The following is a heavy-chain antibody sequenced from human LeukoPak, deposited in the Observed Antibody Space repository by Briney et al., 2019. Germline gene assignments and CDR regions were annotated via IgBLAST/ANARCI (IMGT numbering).Heavy chain of an antibody. Sequence: GAAVKVSCKASGYTFTGYYMHWVRQAPGQGVEWMGWINTNSGGTNYAQKFQGRVTMTRETSISTAYMELSRLRSDDTAVYYCARVKTIFGVVIIPEYYMDAWGKGTTVTVSS. CDR2: INTNSGGT. J-gene: IGHJ6*03. D-gene: IGHD3-3*01. CDR1: GYTFTGYY. CDR3: ARVKTIFGVVIIPEYYMDA. V-gene: IGHV1-2*02.